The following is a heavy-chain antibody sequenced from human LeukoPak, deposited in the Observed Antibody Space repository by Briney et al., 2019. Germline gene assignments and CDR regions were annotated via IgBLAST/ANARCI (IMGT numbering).Heavy chain of an antibody. V-gene: IGHV3-74*01. CDR2: VNSDGSGT. Sequence: PGGSLRLSCAASGFIFSDYTINWVRQAPGKGLVWVSHVNSDGSGTSYADSVKGRFTISRDNAKNTLYLQMNSLRAEDTAVYYCARGASSAWYQNFDYWGQGTLVTVSS. CDR1: GFIFSDYT. J-gene: IGHJ4*02. D-gene: IGHD6-19*01. CDR3: ARGASSAWYQNFDY.